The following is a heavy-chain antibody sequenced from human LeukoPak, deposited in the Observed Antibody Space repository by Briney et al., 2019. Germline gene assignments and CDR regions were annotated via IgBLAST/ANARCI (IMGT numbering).Heavy chain of an antibody. Sequence: GGSLRLSCAASGFNISDFWMTWVRQAPGKGLEWVANIKEDGTEKHLVDSVKGRFTISRDNAKSSLFLQLNSLRVDDTAVYYCAREIPEGFYGSGSDFWGQGTLVTVAS. CDR2: IKEDGTEK. J-gene: IGHJ4*02. CDR3: AREIPEGFYGSGSDF. D-gene: IGHD3-10*01. V-gene: IGHV3-7*01. CDR1: GFNISDFW.